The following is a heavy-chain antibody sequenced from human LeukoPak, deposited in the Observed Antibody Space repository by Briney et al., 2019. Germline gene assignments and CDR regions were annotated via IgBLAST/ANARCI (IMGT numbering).Heavy chain of an antibody. CDR1: GFTFSSYA. CDR2: ISGGST. J-gene: IGHJ4*02. Sequence: GGSLRLSCAASGFTFSSYAMSWVRQAPGKGLEWVSAISGGSTYYADSVKGRFTISRDNSKNTLYLQMNSLRAEDTAIYYCARAGRRGYGGYDRWGQGTLVTVSS. V-gene: IGHV3-23*01. D-gene: IGHD5-12*01. CDR3: ARAGRRGYGGYDR.